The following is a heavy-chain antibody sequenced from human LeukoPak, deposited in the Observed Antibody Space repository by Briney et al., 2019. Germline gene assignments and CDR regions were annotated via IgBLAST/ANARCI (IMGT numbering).Heavy chain of an antibody. Sequence: GGSLRLSCAASGFTFSSSAMNWVRQAPGKGLEWVSAISSNGGSTYYADSVRGRFTISRDNSKNTLYLQMNSLRAEDTAVYYCAKALYGGGSNGVDSWGQGTLVTVSS. CDR3: AKALYGGGSNGVDS. V-gene: IGHV3-23*01. CDR1: GFTFSSSA. CDR2: ISSNGGST. D-gene: IGHD4-23*01. J-gene: IGHJ4*02.